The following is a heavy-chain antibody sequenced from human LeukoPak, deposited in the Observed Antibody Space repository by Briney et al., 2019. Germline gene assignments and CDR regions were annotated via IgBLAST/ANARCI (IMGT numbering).Heavy chain of an antibody. Sequence: SQTLSLTCAISGDSVSSNSAAWNWLRQSPSRGLEWLGRTYYRSKWYNDYAVSVKSRITINPDTSKNQFSLQLNSVTPEDTAVYYCARDPWLVRGDYYGMDVWGQGTTVTVSS. V-gene: IGHV6-1*01. J-gene: IGHJ6*02. CDR2: TYYRSKWYN. CDR1: GDSVSSNSAA. D-gene: IGHD6-19*01. CDR3: ARDPWLVRGDYYGMDV.